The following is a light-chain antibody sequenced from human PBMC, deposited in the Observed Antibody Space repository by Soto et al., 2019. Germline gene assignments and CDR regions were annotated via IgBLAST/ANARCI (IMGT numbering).Light chain of an antibody. J-gene: IGKJ1*01. CDR3: QQYGWFPRT. Sequence: EIVLTQSPGTLSLSPGERATLSCRASQSVSSNFLAWYQQRPGQAPRLLIYGAANRFTGIPDRFSGSGSGTDFTLAISRLEPEDCAVYFCQQYGWFPRTVGQGTKVEIK. CDR1: QSVSSNF. CDR2: GAA. V-gene: IGKV3-20*01.